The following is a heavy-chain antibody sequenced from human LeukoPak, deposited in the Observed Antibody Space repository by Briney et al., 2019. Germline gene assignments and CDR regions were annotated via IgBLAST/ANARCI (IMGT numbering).Heavy chain of an antibody. D-gene: IGHD3-22*01. CDR3: AREYSDSSGYYYGLDN. J-gene: IGHJ4*02. Sequence: GGSLRLTCLGSGFNFRYFWMSWVRQAPGKGLEWVSAISGSGGSTYYADSVKGRFTSSRDDSKNTFYLQMNSLRAEDTALYYCAREYSDSSGYYYGLDNWGQGTLVTVSS. CDR1: GFNFRYFW. V-gene: IGHV3-23*01. CDR2: ISGSGGST.